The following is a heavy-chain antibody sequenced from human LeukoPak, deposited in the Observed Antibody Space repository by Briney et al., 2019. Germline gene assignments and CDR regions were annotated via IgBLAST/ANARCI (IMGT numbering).Heavy chain of an antibody. CDR3: ATEYCSSTSPSCYYYYGMDV. Sequence: GGSLRLSCAASGFTFSSYWMHWVRQAPGKGLEWVSRINEDGSIITYADSVKGRFTISRENAKNTLFLQMNSLRAEDTAVYYCATEYCSSTSPSCYYYYGMDVWGQGTTVTVSS. J-gene: IGHJ6*02. D-gene: IGHD2-2*01. CDR2: INEDGSII. V-gene: IGHV3-74*01. CDR1: GFTFSSYW.